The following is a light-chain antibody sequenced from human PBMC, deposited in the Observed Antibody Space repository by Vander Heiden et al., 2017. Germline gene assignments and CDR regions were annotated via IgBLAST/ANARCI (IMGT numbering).Light chain of an antibody. J-gene: IGLJ2*01. CDR3: QVWDSTSDHVV. CDR2: DHR. V-gene: IGLV3-21*02. CDR1: NLGSKS. Sequence: SYVLTQPPSVSVAPGQTATITCAGNNLGSKSVHWYQQKPGQAPVLAVFDHRDRPSGIPERFPVSKSGNTATLTISRVEAGDEADYYCQVWDSTSDHVVFGGGTKLTVL.